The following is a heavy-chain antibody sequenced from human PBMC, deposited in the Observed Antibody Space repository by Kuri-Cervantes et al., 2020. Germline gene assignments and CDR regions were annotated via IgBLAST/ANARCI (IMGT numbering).Heavy chain of an antibody. CDR3: ARGLGNQLTPHPY. CDR1: GYTFTYRY. Sequence: ASVKVSCKASGYTFTYRYLHWVRQAPGQRLEWMGWINAGNGNTKYSQKSQGRVTITRDTSASTAYMELSSLRSEDTAIYYCARGLGNQLTPHPYWGQGTLVTVSS. J-gene: IGHJ4*02. CDR2: INAGNGNT. V-gene: IGHV1-3*01. D-gene: IGHD4-23*01.